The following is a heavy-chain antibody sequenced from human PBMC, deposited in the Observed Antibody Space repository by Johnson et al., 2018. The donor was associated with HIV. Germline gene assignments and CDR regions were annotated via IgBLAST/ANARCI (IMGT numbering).Heavy chain of an antibody. CDR1: GFTVSNKY. CDR3: ARDRKSGGGDADAFDI. J-gene: IGHJ3*02. D-gene: IGHD1-26*01. Sequence: VQLVQSGGGLVQPGGSLRLSCAASGFTVSNKYMTWVRQSPWKGLEWVSVIYSGGSTYYADSVKGRFTISRDNSKNTVYLQMHSLRAEDTAGDYWARDRKSGGGDADAFDIWGQGTMVSVSS. V-gene: IGHV3-66*01. CDR2: IYSGGST.